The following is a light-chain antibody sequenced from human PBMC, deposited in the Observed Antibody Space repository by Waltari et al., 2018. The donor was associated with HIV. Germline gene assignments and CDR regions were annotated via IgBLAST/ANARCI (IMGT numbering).Light chain of an antibody. J-gene: IGLJ2*01. V-gene: IGLV2-14*03. Sequence: QSALTQPASISGSPGQSVTISCTGINRDLHVYDSVSWYQQLPTKAPQLIIFAVRVRPSGISQRFAGSKSGNTASLTISGLQTDDEGDYYCTSYTVRRALIFGGGTKLTVL. CDR1: NRDLHVYDS. CDR2: AVR. CDR3: TSYTVRRALI.